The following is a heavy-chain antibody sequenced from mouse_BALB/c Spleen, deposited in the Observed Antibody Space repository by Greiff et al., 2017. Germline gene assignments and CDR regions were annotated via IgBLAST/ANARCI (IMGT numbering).Heavy chain of an antibody. CDR3: ESEGSSAWFAY. CDR1: GYTFTDYA. V-gene: IGHV1-67*01. Sequence: QVQLQQSGPELVRPGVSVKISCKGSGYTFTDYAMHWVKQSHAKSLEWIGVISTYYGNTNYNQKFKGKATMTVDKSSSTAYMELARLTSEDSAIYYCESEGSSAWFAYWGQGTLVTVSA. J-gene: IGHJ3*01. CDR2: ISTYYGNT. D-gene: IGHD1-3*01.